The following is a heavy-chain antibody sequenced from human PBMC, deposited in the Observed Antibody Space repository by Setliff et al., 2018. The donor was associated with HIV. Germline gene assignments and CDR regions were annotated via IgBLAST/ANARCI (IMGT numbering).Heavy chain of an antibody. V-gene: IGHV4-34*01. Sequence: SETLSLTCAVYGGSFSNYYWSWIRQPPGKGLEWIGEINYSGSTKYNPTLKSRVTMSVDTSKNQFTLKLNSVTPADTAVYYCARYVAYDEDDFDIWGQGTMVTVSS. J-gene: IGHJ3*02. CDR2: INYSGST. CDR3: ARYVAYDEDDFDI. D-gene: IGHD3-16*01. CDR1: GGSFSNYY.